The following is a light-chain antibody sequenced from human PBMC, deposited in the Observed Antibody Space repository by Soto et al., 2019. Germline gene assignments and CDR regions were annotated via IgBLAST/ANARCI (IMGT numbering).Light chain of an antibody. CDR3: SSYTSTNFVI. Sequence: QSALTQPASVSGSPGQSITMSRTGSSSDIGDYKYVSWYKHHPGKAPKLMIYDVSNRPSGVSNRFSGSKSGNTASLTISGLQAEDEADYYCSSYTSTNFVIFGGGTKVTVL. CDR2: DVS. V-gene: IGLV2-14*03. J-gene: IGLJ2*01. CDR1: SSDIGDYKY.